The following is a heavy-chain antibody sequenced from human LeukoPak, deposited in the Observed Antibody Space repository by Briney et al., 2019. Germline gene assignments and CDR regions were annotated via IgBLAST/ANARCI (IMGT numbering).Heavy chain of an antibody. V-gene: IGHV3-7*05. Sequence: GGSLRLSCASSGFTFSSYWMKWIRQAPGKGLEWVASINQDASEKHVVDSVKGRFTISRDNAKNLVFLQMSSLGVEDTAVYYCTTYSAFDVWGQGTMVTVS. CDR2: INQDASEK. D-gene: IGHD4-17*01. CDR3: TTYSAFDV. CDR1: GFTFSSYW. J-gene: IGHJ3*01.